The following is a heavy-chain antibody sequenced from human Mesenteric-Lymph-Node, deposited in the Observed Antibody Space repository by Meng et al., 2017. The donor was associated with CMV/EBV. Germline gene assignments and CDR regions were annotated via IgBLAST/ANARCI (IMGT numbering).Heavy chain of an antibody. CDR2: INHSGST. CDR3: ARGRWFRNSGYFACWFDP. Sequence: SETLSLTCAVYGGSFFTHYWTWIRQSPGKGLEWIGEINHSGSTNYNPSLKSRVTISVDTSKNQFSLHLSSVTAADTAVYYCARGRWFRNSGYFACWFDPWGQGTLVTVSS. CDR1: GGSFFTHY. J-gene: IGHJ5*02. D-gene: IGHD3-22*01. V-gene: IGHV4-34*01.